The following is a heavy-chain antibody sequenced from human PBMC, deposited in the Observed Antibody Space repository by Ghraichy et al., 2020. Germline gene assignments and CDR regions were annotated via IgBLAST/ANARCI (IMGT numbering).Heavy chain of an antibody. CDR1: GYSISSGYY. D-gene: IGHD1-26*01. V-gene: IGHV4-38-2*02. CDR2: IYHSGST. CDR3: ARDLGSWGELLGFAGYYFDY. J-gene: IGHJ4*02. Sequence: SQTLSLTCAVSGYSISSGYYWGWIRQPPGKGLEWIGSIYHSGSTYYNPSLKSRVTISVDTSKNQFSLKLSSVTAADTAVYYCARDLGSWGELLGFAGYYFDYWGQGTLVTVSS.